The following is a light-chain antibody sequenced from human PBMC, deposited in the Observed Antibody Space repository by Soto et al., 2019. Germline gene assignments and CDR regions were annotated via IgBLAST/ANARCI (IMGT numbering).Light chain of an antibody. CDR1: QSVSSN. V-gene: IGKV3-15*01. Sequence: MTQSPSTLSGSVGDRVTITCRASQSVSSNLAWYQQKPGQAPRLLIYGASTRATGIPARFSGSGSGTEFTLTISSLQSEDFAVYYCQQYNNWAGTFGQGTKVDI. CDR3: QQYNNWAGT. CDR2: GAS. J-gene: IGKJ1*01.